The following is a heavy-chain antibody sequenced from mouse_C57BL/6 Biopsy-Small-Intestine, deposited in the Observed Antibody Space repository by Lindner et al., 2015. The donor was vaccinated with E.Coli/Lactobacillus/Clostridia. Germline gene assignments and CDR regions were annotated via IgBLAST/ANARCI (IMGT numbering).Heavy chain of an antibody. CDR1: GFSLTSYA. CDR3: ARKRELRLYAMDY. D-gene: IGHD1-2*01. CDR2: IWTGGST. Sequence: VQLQESGPGLVAPSQSLSITCTVSGFSLTSYAISWVRQPPGKGLEWLGVIWTGGSTNYNSALKSRLSISKDNSKSQVFLKMNSLQTDDTARYYCARKRELRLYAMDYWGQGTSVTVSS. J-gene: IGHJ4*01. V-gene: IGHV2-9-1*01.